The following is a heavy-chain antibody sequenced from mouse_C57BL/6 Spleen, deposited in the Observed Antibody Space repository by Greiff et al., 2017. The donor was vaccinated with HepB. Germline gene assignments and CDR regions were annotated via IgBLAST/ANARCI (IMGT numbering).Heavy chain of an antibody. Sequence: QVQLQQSGPELVKPGASVKISCKASGYAFSSSWMNWVKQRPGKGLEWIGRIYPGDGDTNYNGKFKGKATLTADKSSSTAYMQLSSLTSEDSAVYFCARGDGWFDYWGQGTTLTVSS. D-gene: IGHD2-3*01. CDR1: GYAFSSSW. CDR3: ARGDGWFDY. V-gene: IGHV1-82*01. CDR2: IYPGDGDT. J-gene: IGHJ2*01.